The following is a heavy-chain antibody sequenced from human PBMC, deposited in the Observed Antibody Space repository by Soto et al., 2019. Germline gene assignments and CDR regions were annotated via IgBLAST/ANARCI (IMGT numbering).Heavy chain of an antibody. CDR2: ISAYNGNT. CDR3: ARNSRGYSYGYFDY. Sequence: ASVKVSCKASGYTFTSYGISWVRQAPGQGLEWMGWISAYNGNTNYAQKLQGRVTMTTDTSTSTAYMELRSLRSDDTAVYYCARNSRGYSYGYFDYWGQGTLVTVSS. D-gene: IGHD5-18*01. V-gene: IGHV1-18*04. CDR1: GYTFTSYG. J-gene: IGHJ4*02.